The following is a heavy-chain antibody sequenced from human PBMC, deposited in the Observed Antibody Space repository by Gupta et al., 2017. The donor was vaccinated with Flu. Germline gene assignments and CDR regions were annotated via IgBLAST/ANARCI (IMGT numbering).Heavy chain of an antibody. Sequence: EVQLVESGGGLVKPGGSLRLSCAASGFTFSNAWMSWVRQAPGKGLEWVGSIKSKNDGGRTDDAAPVKGRLKISREDATNTLYLQMNRLKTEDTAVYDGTTEFWGAWTPGGQGTMVTVSS. V-gene: IGHV3-15*01. J-gene: IGHJ4*02. D-gene: IGHD7-27*01. CDR2: IKSKNDGGRT. CDR1: GFTFSNAW. CDR3: TTEFWGAWTP.